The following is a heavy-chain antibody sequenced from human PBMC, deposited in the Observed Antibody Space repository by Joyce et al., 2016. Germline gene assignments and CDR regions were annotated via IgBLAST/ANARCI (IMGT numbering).Heavy chain of an antibody. Sequence: QVQLVQSGAEVKKPGSSVKVSCKASGGPFSTYAISWVRQAPGQGLEWRGGNIPIFGTVKYSQKFQGRVTVTADKSTSTAYMEVTSLRSEDTAVYYCARGYCSGGSCYGYFDLWGRGTLVTVSS. D-gene: IGHD2-15*01. CDR3: ARGYCSGGSCYGYFDL. V-gene: IGHV1-69*06. CDR1: GGPFSTYA. CDR2: NIPIFGTV. J-gene: IGHJ2*01.